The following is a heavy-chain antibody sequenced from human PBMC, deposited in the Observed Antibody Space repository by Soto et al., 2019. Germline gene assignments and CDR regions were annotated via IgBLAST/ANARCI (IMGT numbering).Heavy chain of an antibody. J-gene: IGHJ4*02. Sequence: PSETLSLTCTVSGGSISSGGYYWSWIRQHPGKGLEWIGYIYYSGSTYYTPSLNSRVTISVEKSKNQFSLKLSPVTAADTAVYYCASLSAGYYYDSSGYYFDYWGQGTLVTVSS. CDR2: IYYSGST. CDR1: GGSISSGGYY. D-gene: IGHD3-22*01. V-gene: IGHV4-31*03. CDR3: ASLSAGYYYDSSGYYFDY.